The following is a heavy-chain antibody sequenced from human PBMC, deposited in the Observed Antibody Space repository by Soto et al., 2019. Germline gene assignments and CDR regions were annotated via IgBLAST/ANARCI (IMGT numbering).Heavy chain of an antibody. CDR3: AIVKSRNYSCYIEV. J-gene: IGHJ6*02. Sequence: SLRLPRPASGCTFSSYSMHWFRQPPGKRLEGVAGISYDGSNKYYADSVKGRFTISRDNSNNTLYLQMNSLTAEDTAVYYCAIVKSRNYSCYIEVWGQGTTVTVSS. D-gene: IGHD2-15*01. CDR1: GCTFSSYS. CDR2: ISYDGSNK. V-gene: IGHV3-30-3*01.